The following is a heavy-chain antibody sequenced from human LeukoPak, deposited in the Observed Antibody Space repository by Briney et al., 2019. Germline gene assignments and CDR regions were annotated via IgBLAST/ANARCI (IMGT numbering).Heavy chain of an antibody. Sequence: PSETLSLTCTVSGGSISSYYWSWIRQPPGKGLEWIGYIYYSGSTNYNPSLKSRVTISVDTSKNQFSLKLSSVTAADTAVYYCARGNWNLVFDYSGQGTLVTVSS. J-gene: IGHJ4*02. CDR3: ARGNWNLVFDY. CDR2: IYYSGST. CDR1: GGSISSYY. D-gene: IGHD1-7*01. V-gene: IGHV4-59*01.